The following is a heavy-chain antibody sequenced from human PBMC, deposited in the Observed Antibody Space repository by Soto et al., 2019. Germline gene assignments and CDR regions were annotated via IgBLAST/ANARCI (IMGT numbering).Heavy chain of an antibody. D-gene: IGHD2-2*01. V-gene: IGHV1-69*04. J-gene: IGHJ3*01. CDR2: LIPLLGVP. CDR1: GGPARRYT. CDR3: ARELFGSSTACYRGAFDV. Sequence: QVQLVQSGADVRKPGSSVRVSCKASGGPARRYTLTWVRQAPGQGLEWMGRLIPLLGVPDYAQKFQGRLTIVADKSTNTAYRDLCSLTSDDTALDYCARELFGSSTACYRGAFDVRGQGTQVTVSS.